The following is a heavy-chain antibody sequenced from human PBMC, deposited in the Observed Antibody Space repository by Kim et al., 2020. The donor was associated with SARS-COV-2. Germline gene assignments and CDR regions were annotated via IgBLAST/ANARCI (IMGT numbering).Heavy chain of an antibody. Sequence: SVKVSCKASGDTFSSYTINWVRQAPGQGLEWMGRIIPILGITNYAQKFQGRVTITADKSTSTAYMELSSLRSEDTALYYCARGPRRDGYNPNFDYWGQGTLGTVSS. J-gene: IGHJ4*02. V-gene: IGHV1-69*02. D-gene: IGHD5-12*01. CDR2: IIPILGIT. CDR3: ARGPRRDGYNPNFDY. CDR1: GDTFSSYT.